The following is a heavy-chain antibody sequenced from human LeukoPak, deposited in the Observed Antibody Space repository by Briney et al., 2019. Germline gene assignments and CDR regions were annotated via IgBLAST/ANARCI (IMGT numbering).Heavy chain of an antibody. J-gene: IGHJ3*02. CDR2: ISGSGGST. CDR1: GVTFSSYA. CDR3: AKEAVGVSPSHDAFDI. D-gene: IGHD3-16*01. Sequence: GGSLRLSCAASGVTFSSYAMSWVRQAPGKGLEWVSGISGSGGSTYYADSVKGRFTISRDNSKNTLYLQMNSLRAEDTAVYYCAKEAVGVSPSHDAFDIWGQGTMVTVSS. V-gene: IGHV3-23*01.